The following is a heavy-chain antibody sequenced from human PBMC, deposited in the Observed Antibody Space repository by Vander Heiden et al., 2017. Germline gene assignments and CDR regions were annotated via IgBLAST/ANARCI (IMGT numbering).Heavy chain of an antibody. CDR2: ISSSSSYI. Sequence: EVQLVESGGGLVKPGGSLRLSCAASGLTFSSYSMNWVRQAPGKGLEWVSSISSSSSYIYYADSVKGRFTISRDNAKNSLYLQMNSLRAEDTAVYYCARDRNCSGGSCSPYYFDYWGQGTLVTVSS. J-gene: IGHJ4*02. D-gene: IGHD2-15*01. V-gene: IGHV3-21*01. CDR3: ARDRNCSGGSCSPYYFDY. CDR1: GLTFSSYS.